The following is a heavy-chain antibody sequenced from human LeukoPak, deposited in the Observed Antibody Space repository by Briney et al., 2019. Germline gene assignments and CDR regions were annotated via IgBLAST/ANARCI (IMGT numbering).Heavy chain of an antibody. J-gene: IGHJ6*03. CDR1: GASITSSGYY. CDR3: AKGGYSNGRYYYYYMDV. CDR2: IYHSGST. V-gene: IGHV4-39*07. D-gene: IGHD5-18*01. Sequence: PSETLSLTCTVSGASITSSGYYWGWIRQPPGKGLEWIGTIYHSGSTYYNPSLKSRVTISVDTSKNQFSLRLSSVTAADTAVYYCAKGGYSNGRYYYYYMDVWGEGTTVTVSS.